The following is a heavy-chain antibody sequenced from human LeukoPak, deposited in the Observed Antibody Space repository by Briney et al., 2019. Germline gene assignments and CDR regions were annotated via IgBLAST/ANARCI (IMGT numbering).Heavy chain of an antibody. CDR3: ARGGGSLWDYFDY. J-gene: IGHJ4*02. Sequence: GGSLRLSCAASGFTFSSYAMHWVRQAPGKGLEWVAVISYDGSNKYYADSVKGRFTISRDNSKNTLYLQMNSLRAEDTAVYYCARGGGSLWDYFDYWGQGILVAVSS. V-gene: IGHV3-30-3*01. CDR1: GFTFSSYA. CDR2: ISYDGSNK. D-gene: IGHD1-26*01.